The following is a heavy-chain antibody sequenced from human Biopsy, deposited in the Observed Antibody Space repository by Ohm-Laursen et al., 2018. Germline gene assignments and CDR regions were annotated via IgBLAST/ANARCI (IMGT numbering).Heavy chain of an antibody. D-gene: IGHD5-24*01. Sequence: GSLRLSCAASGFTFSKTWMHWVRQAPGKGLEWVSYITSGGSTTDYADSVKGRFTISRDNAKSSLFLQMNSLRAEDTAVYYCARDVEGFYSYAMDVWGQGTTVTVSS. CDR2: ITSGGSTT. V-gene: IGHV3-11*01. CDR3: ARDVEGFYSYAMDV. J-gene: IGHJ6*02. CDR1: GFTFSKTW.